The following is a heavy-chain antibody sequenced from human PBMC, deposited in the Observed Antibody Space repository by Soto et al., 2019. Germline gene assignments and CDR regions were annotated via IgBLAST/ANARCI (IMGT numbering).Heavy chain of an antibody. CDR3: ASRVVVVAATTREAWFDP. CDR1: GGTFSSYA. V-gene: IGHV1-69*13. D-gene: IGHD2-15*01. Sequence: SVKVSCKSSGGTFSSYAICWVRQAPGQGLEWMGGIIPIFGTANYAQKFQGRVTITADESTSTAYMELSSLRSEDTAVYYCASRVVVVAATTREAWFDPWGQGTLVTVSS. J-gene: IGHJ5*02. CDR2: IIPIFGTA.